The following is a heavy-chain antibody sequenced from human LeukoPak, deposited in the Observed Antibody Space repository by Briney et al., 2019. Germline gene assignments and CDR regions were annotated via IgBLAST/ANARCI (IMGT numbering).Heavy chain of an antibody. CDR3: ARDNWNYGSSMDV. J-gene: IGHJ6*02. D-gene: IGHD1-7*01. CDR1: GGSISSYY. CDR2: IYYSGST. V-gene: IGHV4-59*01. Sequence: SETLSLTCTVSGGSISSYYWSWIRQPPGKGLEWIGYIYYSGSTNYNPSLKSRVTISVDTSKNQFSLKLSSVTAADTAVYYCARDNWNYGSSMDVWGQGTTDTVSS.